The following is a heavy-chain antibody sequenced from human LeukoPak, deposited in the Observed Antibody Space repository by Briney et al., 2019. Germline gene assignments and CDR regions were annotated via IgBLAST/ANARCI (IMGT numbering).Heavy chain of an antibody. J-gene: IGHJ4*02. Sequence: GASVKVSCKASGYTFTSYGISWVRQAPGQGLEWMGWISAYNGNTNYAQKFQGRVAMTRNTSTSTAYMELSSLRSEDTAVYYCAKANPHFGEEGFFDYWGQGTLVTVSS. D-gene: IGHD4-17*01. V-gene: IGHV1-18*01. CDR3: AKANPHFGEEGFFDY. CDR2: ISAYNGNT. CDR1: GYTFTSYG.